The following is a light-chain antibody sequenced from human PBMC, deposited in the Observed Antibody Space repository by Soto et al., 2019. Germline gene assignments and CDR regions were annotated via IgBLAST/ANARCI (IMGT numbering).Light chain of an antibody. J-gene: IGKJ1*01. Sequence: ETMMTQSPDTLSVSLGERATLSCRASQRVYSNLAWYQKKPGQAPRVLIYGTSTRATGIPARFSGSGSGIEFTLTISSLQSEDFAVYYRQQYDNWPRTFGQGTKVDIK. CDR1: QRVYSN. CDR2: GTS. V-gene: IGKV3-15*01. CDR3: QQYDNWPRT.